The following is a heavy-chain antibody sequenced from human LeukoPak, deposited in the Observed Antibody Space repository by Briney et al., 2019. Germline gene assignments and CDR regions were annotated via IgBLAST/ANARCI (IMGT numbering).Heavy chain of an antibody. V-gene: IGHV3-30*04. Sequence: GSLRLSCAASGFNFRTFAMYWVRQAPGKGLEWVAVISYDGNNKYYADSVKGRLTISRDNSKNTLYLQMNSLRAEDTAMYFCARSRLGRASAGKKYYYGMDVWGQGTTVTVSS. D-gene: IGHD6-25*01. CDR2: ISYDGNNK. CDR1: GFNFRTFA. CDR3: ARSRLGRASAGKKYYYGMDV. J-gene: IGHJ6*02.